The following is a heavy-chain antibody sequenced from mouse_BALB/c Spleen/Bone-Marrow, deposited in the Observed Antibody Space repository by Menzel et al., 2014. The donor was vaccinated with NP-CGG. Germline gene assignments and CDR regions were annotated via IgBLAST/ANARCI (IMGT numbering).Heavy chain of an antibody. CDR2: ISGSGSST. CDR3: ARGRDWFDY. CDR1: GFTFSGYG. V-gene: IGHV5-6-3*01. D-gene: IGHD3-3*01. J-gene: IGHJ2*01. Sequence: EVQLVESGGGLVQPGGSLKLSCAASGFTFSGYGMSWVRQTPDKGLELVATISGSGSSTYYPDSVKGRFTISRDSARNTLYLQMSSLKSEDTAMYYCARGRDWFDYWGQGTTLTVSS.